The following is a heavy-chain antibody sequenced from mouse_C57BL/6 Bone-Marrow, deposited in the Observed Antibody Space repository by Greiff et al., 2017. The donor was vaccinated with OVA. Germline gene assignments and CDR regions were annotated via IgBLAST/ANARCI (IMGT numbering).Heavy chain of an antibody. CDR3: ARWYCFDY. Sequence: EVQLLQSGPELVKPGASVKISCKASGYTFTDYYMNWVKQSHGKSLEWIGDINPNNGGTSYNQKFKGKATLTVDKSSSTAYMELRSLTSEDSAVYYCARWYCFDYWGQGTTLTVSS. CDR1: GYTFTDYY. CDR2: INPNNGGT. J-gene: IGHJ2*01. V-gene: IGHV1-26*01.